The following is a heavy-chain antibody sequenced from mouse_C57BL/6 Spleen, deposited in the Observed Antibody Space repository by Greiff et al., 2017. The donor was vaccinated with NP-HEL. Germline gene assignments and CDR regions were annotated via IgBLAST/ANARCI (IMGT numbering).Heavy chain of an antibody. V-gene: IGHV14-4*01. CDR2: IDPENGDT. Sequence: EVQLQQSGAELVRPGASVKLSCTASGFNIKDDYMHWVKQRPEQGLEWIGWIDPENGDTEYASKFQGKATITADTSSNTAYLQRSSLTSEDTAVYYCTNYYGSSYGYWGQGTTLTVSS. D-gene: IGHD1-1*01. CDR3: TNYYGSSYGY. CDR1: GFNIKDDY. J-gene: IGHJ2*01.